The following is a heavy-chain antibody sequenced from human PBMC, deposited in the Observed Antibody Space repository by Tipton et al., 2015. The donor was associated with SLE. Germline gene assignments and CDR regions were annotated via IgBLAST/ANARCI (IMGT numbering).Heavy chain of an antibody. CDR3: ARGGEGDAFDI. CDR2: INHGGST. D-gene: IGHD3-16*01. Sequence: TLSLTCSIYGGSFGGYYWSWIRQPPGKGLEWIGEINHGGSTNYNPSLKSRVTISVDTSKNQFSLKLSSVTAADTAVYCCARGGEGDAFDIWGQGTMVTVSS. V-gene: IGHV4-34*01. J-gene: IGHJ3*02. CDR1: GGSFGGYY.